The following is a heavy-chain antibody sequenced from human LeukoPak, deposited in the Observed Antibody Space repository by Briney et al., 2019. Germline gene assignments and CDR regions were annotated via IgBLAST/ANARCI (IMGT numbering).Heavy chain of an antibody. CDR3: ARDSRGLTETTMARRVENWFDP. J-gene: IGHJ5*02. CDR1: GFTFSSYW. CDR2: IKQDGSEK. Sequence: GGSLRLSCTASGFTFSSYWMSWVRRAPGKGLEWVANIKQDGSEKYYADSVKGRFTISRDNAKNSLYLQMNSLRAEDTAVYYCARDSRGLTETTMARRVENWFDPWGQGTLVIVSS. V-gene: IGHV3-7*01. D-gene: IGHD1-7*01.